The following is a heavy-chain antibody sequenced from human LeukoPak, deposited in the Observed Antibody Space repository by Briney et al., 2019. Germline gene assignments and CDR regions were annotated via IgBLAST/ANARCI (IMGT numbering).Heavy chain of an antibody. CDR3: ATFYFDSSGYRRTFGY. V-gene: IGHV3-15*01. Sequence: GGSLRLSCAASGFTFSNAWMSWVRQAPGKGREWVGRIKSKTDGGTTDYAAPVKGRYIISRDDSKNTLYLQMNSLKSEDTAVYYCATFYFDSSGYRRTFGYWGQGTLVTVSS. D-gene: IGHD3-22*01. J-gene: IGHJ4*02. CDR1: GFTFSNAW. CDR2: IKSKTDGGTT.